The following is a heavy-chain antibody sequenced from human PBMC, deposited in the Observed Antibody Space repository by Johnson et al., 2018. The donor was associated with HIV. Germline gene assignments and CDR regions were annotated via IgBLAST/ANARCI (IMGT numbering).Heavy chain of an antibody. Sequence: QVQLVESGGGVVQPGRSLRLSCAASGFTFSSYALHWVRQAPGKGLDWVAIISYDGSNEYYADSVKGRFTISRDNSKNTLYLQMNSLRAEDTAVYYCAKAPYGSGIRPGAFDIWGQGTMVTVSS. CDR1: GFTFSSYA. J-gene: IGHJ3*02. V-gene: IGHV3-30-3*01. CDR2: ISYDGSNE. CDR3: AKAPYGSGIRPGAFDI. D-gene: IGHD3-10*01.